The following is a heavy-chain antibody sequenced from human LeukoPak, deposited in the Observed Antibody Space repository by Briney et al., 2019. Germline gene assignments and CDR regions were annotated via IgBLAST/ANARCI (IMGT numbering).Heavy chain of an antibody. CDR1: GGSISTSNYY. D-gene: IGHD6-13*01. CDR3: ARQAAAAGKDAFDI. V-gene: IGHV4-39*01. CDR2: IYYSGST. Sequence: SETLSLTCTVSGGSISTSNYYWGWIRQPPGKGLEWIGSIYYSGSTYYNPSLKSRVTISVDTSKNQFSLKLSSVTAADTAVYYCARQAAAAGKDAFDIWGQGTMVTVSS. J-gene: IGHJ3*02.